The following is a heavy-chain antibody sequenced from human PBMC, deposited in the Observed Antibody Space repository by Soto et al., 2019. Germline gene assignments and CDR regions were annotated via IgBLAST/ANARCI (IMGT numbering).Heavy chain of an antibody. Sequence: QVQLVQSGAEVKKPGSSVKVSCKASGATFSFYTINWVRQAPGLGLEWVGRINPILSMSNYAQKFQGRVTMTEDKSTNTAYMELRSLRSEDTAMYYCATSYGSGYRAFDYWGQGALVTVSS. CDR2: INPILSMS. J-gene: IGHJ4*02. D-gene: IGHD3-10*01. CDR1: GATFSFYT. CDR3: ATSYGSGYRAFDY. V-gene: IGHV1-69*02.